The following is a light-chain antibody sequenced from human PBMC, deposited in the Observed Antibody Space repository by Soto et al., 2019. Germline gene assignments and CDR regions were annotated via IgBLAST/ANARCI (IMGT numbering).Light chain of an antibody. V-gene: IGKV3-20*01. CDR3: QQFGSSIPHT. CDR2: GAS. Sequence: ESVLTQSPGTLSLSPGERATISCRASQVIGSRYLAWYHQKSGQAPRLLIYGASSRATGIPDRFSGSGSGTDFTLTISRLEPEDFGVYYCQQFGSSIPHTFGQGTKVDI. CDR1: QVIGSRY. J-gene: IGKJ2*01.